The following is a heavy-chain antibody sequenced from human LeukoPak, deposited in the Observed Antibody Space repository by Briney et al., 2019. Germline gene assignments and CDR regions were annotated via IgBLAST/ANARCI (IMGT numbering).Heavy chain of an antibody. CDR3: ARDGKGYSYGWNAFDI. J-gene: IGHJ3*02. CDR2: IYYSGST. Sequence: SETLSLTCTVSGGSISSYYWSWIRQPPGKGLEWIGYIYYSGSTNYNPSLKSRVTISIDTSKNQFSLKLSSVTAADTAVYYCARDGKGYSYGWNAFDIWGQGTMVTVSS. CDR1: GGSISSYY. D-gene: IGHD5-18*01. V-gene: IGHV4-59*12.